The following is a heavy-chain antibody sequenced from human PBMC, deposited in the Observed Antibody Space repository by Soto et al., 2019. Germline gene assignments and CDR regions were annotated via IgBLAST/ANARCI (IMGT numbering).Heavy chain of an antibody. CDR3: ARVRKPPYYDFWSGYDYYYYYGMDV. Sequence: PGGSLRVSCAASGFTFSSYAMHWVRQAPGKGLEWVAVISYDGSNKYYADSVKGRFTISRDNSKNTLYLQMNSLRAEDTAVYYCARVRKPPYYDFWSGYDYYYYYGMDVWGHGTTVTVSS. J-gene: IGHJ6*02. D-gene: IGHD3-3*01. V-gene: IGHV3-30-3*01. CDR2: ISYDGSNK. CDR1: GFTFSSYA.